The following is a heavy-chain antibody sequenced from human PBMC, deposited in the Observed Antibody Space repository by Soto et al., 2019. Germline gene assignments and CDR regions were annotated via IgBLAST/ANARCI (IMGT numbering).Heavy chain of an antibody. D-gene: IGHD3-10*01. V-gene: IGHV3-23*01. CDR1: GFTFSSYA. CDR2: ISGSGDIT. CDR3: ARGAGFDYYYGMDV. J-gene: IGHJ6*02. Sequence: PGGSLRLSCAASGFTFSSYAMSWVRQAPGKGLEWLSAISGSGDITYYADSVKGRFTISRENAKNSLYLQMNSLRAGDTAVYYCARGAGFDYYYGMDVWGQGTTVTVSS.